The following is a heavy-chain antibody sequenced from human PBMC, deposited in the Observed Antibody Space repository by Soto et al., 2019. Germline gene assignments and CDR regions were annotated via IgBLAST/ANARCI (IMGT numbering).Heavy chain of an antibody. CDR3: AKDPRDIVVVPAAEHPDYYYGMDV. CDR2: ISYDGSNK. V-gene: IGHV3-30*18. CDR1: GFTFSSYG. J-gene: IGHJ6*02. Sequence: GGSLRLSCAASGFTFSSYGMHWVRQAPGKGLEWVAVISYDGSNKYYADSVKGRFTISRDNSKNTLYLQMNSLRAEDTAVYYCAKDPRDIVVVPAAEHPDYYYGMDVWGQGTTVTVSS. D-gene: IGHD2-2*01.